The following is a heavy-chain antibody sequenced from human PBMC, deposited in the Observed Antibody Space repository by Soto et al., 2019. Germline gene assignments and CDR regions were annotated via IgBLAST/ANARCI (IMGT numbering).Heavy chain of an antibody. CDR1: GFTFSSYS. J-gene: IGHJ4*02. CDR2: ISSSSSTI. V-gene: IGHV3-48*02. D-gene: IGHD1-26*01. CDR3: ARDLYDELGATFDY. Sequence: EVQLVESGGGLVQPGGSLRLSCAASGFTFSSYSMNWVRQAPGKGLEWVSYISSSSSTIYYADSVKGRFTISRDNAKNSLFLQMNSLRDEDTAVYYCARDLYDELGATFDYWGQGTLVTVSS.